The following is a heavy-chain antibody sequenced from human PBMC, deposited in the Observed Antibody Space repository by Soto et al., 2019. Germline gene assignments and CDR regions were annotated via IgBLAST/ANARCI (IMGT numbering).Heavy chain of an antibody. D-gene: IGHD7-27*01. J-gene: IGHJ4*02. V-gene: IGHV1-8*01. CDR3: ARRPRNWGFDY. Sequence: QVQLVQSGAEVKKPGASVKVSCKASGYTFTSYDINWVRQATGQGFEWMGWMNPNSGNTGYAQKFQGRVTMTRDTSITTAYLELSSLTSEDTAVYFCARRPRNWGFDYWGQGTLVTVSS. CDR1: GYTFTSYD. CDR2: MNPNSGNT.